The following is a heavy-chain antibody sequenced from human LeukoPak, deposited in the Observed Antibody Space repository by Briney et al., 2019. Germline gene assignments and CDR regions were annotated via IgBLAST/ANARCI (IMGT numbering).Heavy chain of an antibody. CDR1: GGSFSGYY. Sequence: SETLSLTCAVYGGSFSGYYWSWIRQPPGKGLEWIGEINHSGSTNYNPSLKSRVTISVDKSKNQLSLKLNSVTAADTAVYYCARVSAVAGTRVPDYWGQGTQVTVSS. CDR2: INHSGST. D-gene: IGHD6-19*01. V-gene: IGHV4-34*01. J-gene: IGHJ4*02. CDR3: ARVSAVAGTRVPDY.